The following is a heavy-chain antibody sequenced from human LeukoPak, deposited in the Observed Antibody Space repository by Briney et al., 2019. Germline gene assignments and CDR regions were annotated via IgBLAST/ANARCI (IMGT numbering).Heavy chain of an antibody. V-gene: IGHV1-8*01. Sequence: RASVKVSCKASGYTFTSYDINWVRQATGQGLEWMGWMNPNSGNTGYAQKFQGRVTMTRNTSISTAYMELSSLRSEDTAVYYCVGGYSSSWYGYYFDYWGQGTLVTVSS. CDR3: VGGYSSSWYGYYFDY. CDR2: MNPNSGNT. J-gene: IGHJ4*02. D-gene: IGHD6-13*01. CDR1: GYTFTSYD.